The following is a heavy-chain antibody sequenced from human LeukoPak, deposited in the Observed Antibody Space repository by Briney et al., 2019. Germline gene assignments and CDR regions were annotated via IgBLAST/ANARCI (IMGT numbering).Heavy chain of an antibody. Sequence: SETLSLTCTVSGGSISSYYWSWIRQPAGKGLEWIGRIYTSGNTNYNPSLKSRVTMSVDTSKNQFSLKLSSVTAADTAVYYCARDSGYSSGLYWDYWGQGTLVTVSS. J-gene: IGHJ4*02. CDR1: GGSISSYY. CDR3: ARDSGYSSGLYWDY. CDR2: IYTSGNT. D-gene: IGHD6-19*01. V-gene: IGHV4-4*07.